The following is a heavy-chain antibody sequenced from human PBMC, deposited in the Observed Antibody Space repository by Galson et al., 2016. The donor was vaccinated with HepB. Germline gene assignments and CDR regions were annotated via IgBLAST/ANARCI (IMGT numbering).Heavy chain of an antibody. Sequence: SLRLSCAASGFTFDNYTMNWLRQAPGKGLEWVSSVSHSSTYVYYADSVEGRFTISRDNAKNSLYLEMNSLRVEDTAVFYCARSLGCYFDVWGRGTLVTVSS. J-gene: IGHJ2*01. CDR1: GFTFDNYT. V-gene: IGHV3-21*01. D-gene: IGHD6-6*01. CDR2: VSHSSTYV. CDR3: ARSLGCYFDV.